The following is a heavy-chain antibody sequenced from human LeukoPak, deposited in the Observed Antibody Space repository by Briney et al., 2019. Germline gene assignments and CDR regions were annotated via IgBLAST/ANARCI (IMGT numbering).Heavy chain of an antibody. CDR3: ATSAARAIES. V-gene: IGHV3-7*01. D-gene: IGHD6-25*01. CDR1: GFTFSSYW. J-gene: IGHJ4*02. Sequence: GGSLRLSCAASGFTFSSYWMSWVRQAPGKGLGCVANIKQDGSEKYYVDSVRGRFTLSRDNAKNSLYLQMNSLRVEDTAVCYCATSAARAIESWGQGTLVTVSS. CDR2: IKQDGSEK.